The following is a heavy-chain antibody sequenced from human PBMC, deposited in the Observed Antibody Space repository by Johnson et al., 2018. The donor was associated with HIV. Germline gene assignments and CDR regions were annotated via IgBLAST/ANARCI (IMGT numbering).Heavy chain of an antibody. CDR2: IRYDGKDT. J-gene: IGHJ3*02. V-gene: IGHV3-30*02. D-gene: IGHD2-2*01. Sequence: HVQLVESGGGLVQPGGSLRLPCAASGFTFSSYGMHWVRQAPGKGLEWLAFIRYDGKDTYYADFVKCRFTISRDNSKNTLYLQMNSLRAEDTAVYYCAKDGAMAFDIWGQGTLVTVSS. CDR1: GFTFSSYG. CDR3: AKDGAMAFDI.